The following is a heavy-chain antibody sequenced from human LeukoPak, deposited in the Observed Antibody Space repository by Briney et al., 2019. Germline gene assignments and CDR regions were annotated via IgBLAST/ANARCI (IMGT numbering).Heavy chain of an antibody. D-gene: IGHD2/OR15-2a*01. CDR2: IKTRNEGGTS. CDR3: TKPDLLWVGEDV. J-gene: IGHJ6*02. Sequence: PGESLRLSCAASGFPFSNARMSWVRQVPGKGLEWVGRIKTRNEGGTSEYAAPVKGRFTISRDDSKNTLHLQMNSLKTEDTGVYYCTKPDLLWVGEDVWGPGTTVTVSS. V-gene: IGHV3-15*01. CDR1: GFPFSNAR.